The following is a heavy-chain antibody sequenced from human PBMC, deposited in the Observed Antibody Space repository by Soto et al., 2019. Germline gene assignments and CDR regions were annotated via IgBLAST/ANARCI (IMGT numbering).Heavy chain of an antibody. Sequence: QVQLVQSGAEVKKPGASVKVSCKASGYTFTSYDINWVRQATGQGLEWMGWMNPNSGNTGYAQRFQGRVTMTRNTYISTAYMELSSLRSEDTAVYYCARGMNYYDSGDDAFDIWGQGTMVTVSS. J-gene: IGHJ3*02. D-gene: IGHD3-10*01. CDR3: ARGMNYYDSGDDAFDI. CDR2: MNPNSGNT. V-gene: IGHV1-8*01. CDR1: GYTFTSYD.